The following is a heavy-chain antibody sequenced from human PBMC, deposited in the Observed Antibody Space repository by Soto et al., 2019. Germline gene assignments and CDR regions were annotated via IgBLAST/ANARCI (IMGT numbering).Heavy chain of an antibody. CDR2: VSSSSGTS. D-gene: IGHD4-17*01. CDR3: ARDMRANSYGSVDY. CDR1: GFTFSSFG. J-gene: IGHJ4*02. V-gene: IGHV3-48*01. Sequence: EVQLVESGGDLVQPGGSLRLSCAASGFTFSSFGMNWFRQAPGKGLEWIAYVSSSSGTSHYPDSVKGRFTVSRDNARNSVFLQMDSLTIDDTAVYYCARDMRANSYGSVDYWGQGTLVTVSS.